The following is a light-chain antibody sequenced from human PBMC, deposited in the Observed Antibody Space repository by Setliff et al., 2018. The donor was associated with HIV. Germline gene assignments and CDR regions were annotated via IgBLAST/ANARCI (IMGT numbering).Light chain of an antibody. V-gene: IGLV2-11*01. J-gene: IGLJ1*01. CDR1: SSDVGTYNY. Sequence: QSALTQPRSVSGSPGQSVTFSCTGSSSDVGTYNYVSWYQHHPGKAPKLMIYDVTRRPSGVPDHFSGSKSGNTASLTISGLQAEDEADYYCCSYAGSYTYIFGSGTKVTVL. CDR3: CSYAGSYTYI. CDR2: DVT.